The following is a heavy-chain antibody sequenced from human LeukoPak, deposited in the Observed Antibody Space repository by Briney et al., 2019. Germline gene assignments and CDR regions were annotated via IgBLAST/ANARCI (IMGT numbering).Heavy chain of an antibody. CDR2: ISGSGGST. J-gene: IGHJ4*02. CDR1: GFTFSSYT. V-gene: IGHV3-23*01. CDR3: AKGSGQQLAPFDY. Sequence: GGSLRLSCAASGFTFSSYTMSWVRQAPGKGLEWVSSISGSGGSTYYADSVKGRFTISRDNSKNTLYLQMNSLRAEDTAVYYCAKGSGQQLAPFDYWGQGTLVTVSS. D-gene: IGHD6-13*01.